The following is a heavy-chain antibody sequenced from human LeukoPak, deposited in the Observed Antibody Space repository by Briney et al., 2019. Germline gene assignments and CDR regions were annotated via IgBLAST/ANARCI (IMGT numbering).Heavy chain of an antibody. D-gene: IGHD3-22*01. CDR1: GFSFSNYA. V-gene: IGHV3-23*01. J-gene: IGHJ4*02. Sequence: PGGSLRLSCVSSGFSFSNYAMSWVRQAPGKGLEWVSSSSRSSGSTHYADSVKGRFTTSRDKTKNTLYLQMNSLRAEDTAVYYCAKSACYDASGYYREYYFDYWGQGTLVTVSS. CDR2: SSRSSGST. CDR3: AKSACYDASGYYREYYFDY.